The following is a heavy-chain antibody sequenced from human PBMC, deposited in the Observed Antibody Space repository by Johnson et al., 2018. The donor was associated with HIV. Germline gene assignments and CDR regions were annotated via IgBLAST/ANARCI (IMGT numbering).Heavy chain of an antibody. Sequence: EQLVESGGGLVQPGGSLRVSCAASGCTVSNNYMSRVRQAPGKGLEWVSLIYSGGSTYYADSVQGRFTISRDNSKNTLYLKLHSLRAEDTAVYYCAKQGGSRLHLWVDAFDIWGQGTMVTVSS. CDR1: GCTVSNNY. J-gene: IGHJ3*02. V-gene: IGHV3-66*04. CDR3: AKQGGSRLHLWVDAFDI. D-gene: IGHD3-10*01. CDR2: IYSGGST.